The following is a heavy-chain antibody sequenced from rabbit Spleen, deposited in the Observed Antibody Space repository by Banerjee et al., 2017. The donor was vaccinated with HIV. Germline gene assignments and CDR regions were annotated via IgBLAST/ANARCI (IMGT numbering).Heavy chain of an antibody. J-gene: IGHJ6*01. D-gene: IGHD8-1*01. Sequence: QEQLVESGGGLFQPGESLTLTCKASGFSLSSGFWICWVRQAPGKGLEWIACIGAGSGTTYYASWAKGRFTISKTSSTTVTLQMTRLTAADTATYFCARDSGTSFSSYGMDLWGPGTLVTVS. CDR2: IGAGSGTT. CDR3: ARDSGTSFSSYGMDL. V-gene: IGHV1S45*01. CDR1: GFSLSSGFW.